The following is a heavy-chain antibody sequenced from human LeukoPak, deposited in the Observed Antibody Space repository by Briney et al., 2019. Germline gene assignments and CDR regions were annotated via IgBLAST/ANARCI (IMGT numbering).Heavy chain of an antibody. D-gene: IGHD3-10*01. J-gene: IGHJ6*03. Sequence: GGSLRLSCAASGFTFSSYSMNWVRQAPGKGLEWVSSISSSSSYIYYADSVKGRFTISRDNSKNTLYLQMNSLRAEDTAVYYCAKDGITMVRGVIITKRYYYYMDVWGKGTTVTISS. CDR1: GFTFSSYS. CDR2: ISSSSSYI. V-gene: IGHV3-21*01. CDR3: AKDGITMVRGVIITKRYYYYMDV.